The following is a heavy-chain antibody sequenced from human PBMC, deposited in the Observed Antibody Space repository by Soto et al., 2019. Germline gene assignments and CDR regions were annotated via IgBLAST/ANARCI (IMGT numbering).Heavy chain of an antibody. CDR2: IYPGDSDT. V-gene: IGHV5-51*01. D-gene: IGHD3-3*01. CDR1: GYSFTSYW. Sequence: GESLKISCKGSGYSFTSYWIGWVRQMPGKGLEWMGIIYPGDSDTRYSPSFQGQVTISADKSISTAYLQWSSLKASDTAMYYCARSRSYYDFWSGYYYYYGMDVWGQGTTVTVPS. J-gene: IGHJ6*02. CDR3: ARSRSYYDFWSGYYYYYGMDV.